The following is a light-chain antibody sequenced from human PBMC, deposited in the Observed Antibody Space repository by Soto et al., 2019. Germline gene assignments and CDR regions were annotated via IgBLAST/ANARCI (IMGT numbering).Light chain of an antibody. Sequence: EIVLTQSPLTLALSPGERATLSCRASQSVATYLAWYQQRPGQAPRLLIYDASHRATGIPARFSGSGSGTDFTLTISSLEPEDFAVYYCQHRTHWPPICTFGPGTKVEIK. CDR2: DAS. CDR3: QHRTHWPPICT. V-gene: IGKV3-11*01. J-gene: IGKJ2*02. CDR1: QSVATY.